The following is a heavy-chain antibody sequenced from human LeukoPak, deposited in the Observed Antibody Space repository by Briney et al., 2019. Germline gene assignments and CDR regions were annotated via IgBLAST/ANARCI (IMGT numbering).Heavy chain of an antibody. Sequence: PGGSLRLSCEASGFTFDDYAMHWVRQAPGKGLEWVSGISWNSGSIGYADSVKGRFTISRDNAKNSLYLQMNSLRAEDMALYYCAKGLYSSSSGGSDYWGQGTLVTVSS. J-gene: IGHJ4*02. CDR1: GFTFDDYA. D-gene: IGHD6-6*01. V-gene: IGHV3-9*03. CDR3: AKGLYSSSSGGSDY. CDR2: ISWNSGSI.